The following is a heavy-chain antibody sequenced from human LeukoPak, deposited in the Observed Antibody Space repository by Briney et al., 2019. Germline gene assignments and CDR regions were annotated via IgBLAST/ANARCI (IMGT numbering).Heavy chain of an antibody. CDR2: IYYSGST. D-gene: IGHD3-22*01. CDR3: ASDSSGYYYPPGYFQH. J-gene: IGHJ1*01. V-gene: IGHV4-30-4*07. CDR1: GGSISSGGYS. Sequence: PSQTLSLNCAVSGGSISSGGYSWSWIRQPPGKGLEWIGYIYYSGSTYYNPSLKSRVTISVDTSKNQFSLKLSSVTAADTAVYYCASDSSGYYYPPGYFQHWGQGTLVTVSS.